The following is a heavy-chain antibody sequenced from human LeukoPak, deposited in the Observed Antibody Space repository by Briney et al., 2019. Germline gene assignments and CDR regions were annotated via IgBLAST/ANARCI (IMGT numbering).Heavy chain of an antibody. CDR3: ARSFMGTMIRGVIPY. Sequence: GASVKVSCKTSGYTFTDYHIHWVRQAPGQGLEWLGWINPNSGAANYAQKFQGRVTMTRDTSVSTAYMKLSRLRSDDAALYYCARSFMGTMIRGVIPYWGQGTLVTVSS. V-gene: IGHV1-2*02. CDR1: GYTFTDYH. D-gene: IGHD3-10*01. CDR2: INPNSGAA. J-gene: IGHJ4*02.